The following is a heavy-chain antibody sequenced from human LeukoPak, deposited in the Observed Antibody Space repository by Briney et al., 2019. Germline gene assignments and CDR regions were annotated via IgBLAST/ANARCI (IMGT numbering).Heavy chain of an antibody. V-gene: IGHV1-2*02. CDR2: INPNSGDT. J-gene: IGHJ1*01. D-gene: IGHD5-24*01. Sequence: ASVKVSCKASGYTFTGFYIHWVRQAPGQGLEWKGWINPNSGDTKYAQKFQGRVTVTRDTSISTVYMELTRLRSDDTAVYYCARDLRMATIIDHTQQWGQGTLVTVSS. CDR1: GYTFTGFY. CDR3: ARDLRMATIIDHTQQ.